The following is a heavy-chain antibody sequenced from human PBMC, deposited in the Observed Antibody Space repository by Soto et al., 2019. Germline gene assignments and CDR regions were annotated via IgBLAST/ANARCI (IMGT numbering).Heavy chain of an antibody. D-gene: IGHD2-15*01. CDR1: GGTFSSYA. J-gene: IGHJ4*02. CDR2: IIPIFGTA. V-gene: IGHV1-69*13. CDR3: ARDRGNADFDY. Sequence: PVKVSCKASGGTFSSYAISWVRQAPGQGLEWMGGIIPIFGTANYAQKFQGRVTITADVSTSTAYMELSSLRSEDTAVYYCARDRGNADFDYWGQGTLVTVSS.